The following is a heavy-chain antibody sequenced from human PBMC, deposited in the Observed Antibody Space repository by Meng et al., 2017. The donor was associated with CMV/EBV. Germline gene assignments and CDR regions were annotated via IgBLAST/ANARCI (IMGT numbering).Heavy chain of an antibody. J-gene: IGHJ4*02. CDR3: ARDLCGDSSCSPFGY. CDR2: ISSSSSYI. CDR1: GFTFSSYS. D-gene: IGHD2-15*01. Sequence: GESLKISCAASGFTFSSYSMNWVRQAPGKGLEWVSSISSSSSYIYYADSVKGRFTISRDNSKNTVFLQMNSLRPEDTAVYYCARDLCGDSSCSPFGYWGQGALVTVSS. V-gene: IGHV3-21*01.